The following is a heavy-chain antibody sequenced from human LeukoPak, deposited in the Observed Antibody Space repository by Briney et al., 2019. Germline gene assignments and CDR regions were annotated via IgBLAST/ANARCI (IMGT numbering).Heavy chain of an antibody. CDR1: GFTFDDYG. CDR2: INWNGGST. CDR3: ASPSGYHLGAFDI. V-gene: IGHV3-20*04. Sequence: GGSLRLSCAASGFTFDDYGMSWVRQAPGKGLEWVSGINWNGGSTGYADSVKGRFTISRDNAKNSLYLQMNSPRAEDTALYYCASPSGYHLGAFDIWGQGTMVTVSS. J-gene: IGHJ3*02. D-gene: IGHD3-3*01.